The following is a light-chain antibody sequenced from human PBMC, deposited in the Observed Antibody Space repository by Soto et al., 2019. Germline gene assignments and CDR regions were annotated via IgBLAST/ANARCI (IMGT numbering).Light chain of an antibody. Sequence: DIQMTQSPSTLSGSVGDRVTITCRASQGISSYLAWYQQKPGKAPKLLIYAASTLQSGVPSRFSGSGSGTEFTLTISSLQPEDFATYYCQQLNSYFVTFGQGTKVDIK. J-gene: IGKJ1*01. CDR2: AAS. CDR1: QGISSY. V-gene: IGKV1-9*01. CDR3: QQLNSYFVT.